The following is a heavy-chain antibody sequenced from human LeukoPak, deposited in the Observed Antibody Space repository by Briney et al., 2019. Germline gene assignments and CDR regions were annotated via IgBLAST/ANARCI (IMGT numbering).Heavy chain of an antibody. Sequence: SETLSLTCTVSGGSISSSSYYWSWIRQPAGKGLEWIGRIYTSGSTNYNPSLKSRVTMSVDTSKNQFSLKLSSVTAADTAVYYCARGSGSSGYYWSYFDYWGQGTLVTVSS. J-gene: IGHJ4*02. CDR3: ARGSGSSGYYWSYFDY. D-gene: IGHD3-22*01. V-gene: IGHV4-61*02. CDR2: IYTSGST. CDR1: GGSISSSSYY.